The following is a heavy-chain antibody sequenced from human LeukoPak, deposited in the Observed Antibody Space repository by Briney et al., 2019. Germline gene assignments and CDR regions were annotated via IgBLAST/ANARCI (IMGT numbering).Heavy chain of an antibody. D-gene: IGHD3-10*01. Sequence: ASVKVSCKASGYTFTGYYMHWVRQAPGQGLEWMGWINPNSGGTNYAQKFQGRVTMTRDTSISTAYMELSRLRSDDTAVYYCARDRFTMVRGVIVPTNWGQGTLVTVSS. CDR2: INPNSGGT. CDR3: ARDRFTMVRGVIVPTN. J-gene: IGHJ4*02. CDR1: GYTFTGYY. V-gene: IGHV1-2*02.